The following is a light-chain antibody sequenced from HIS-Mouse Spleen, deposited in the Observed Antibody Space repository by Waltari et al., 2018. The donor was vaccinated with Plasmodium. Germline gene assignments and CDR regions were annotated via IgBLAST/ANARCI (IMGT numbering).Light chain of an antibody. CDR2: QDS. V-gene: IGLV3-1*01. J-gene: IGLJ1*01. Sequence: SYELTQPPSVSVSPGQTASITCSGYKLGDQYACWYQQKPGQSPVLVIYQDSKRPSGIPERFSGSNSGNTATLTISGTQAMDEADYYCQAWDSSTDYVFGTGTKVTVL. CDR1: KLGDQY. CDR3: QAWDSSTDYV.